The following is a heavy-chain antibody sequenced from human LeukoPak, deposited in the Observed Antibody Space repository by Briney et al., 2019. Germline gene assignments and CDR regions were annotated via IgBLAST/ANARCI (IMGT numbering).Heavy chain of an antibody. V-gene: IGHV4-30-4*01. D-gene: IGHD3-3*01. CDR2: IYYSGST. Sequence: SETLSLTCTVSGGSISSGDYYWSWIRQPPGKGLEWIGYIYYSGSTYYNPSLKSRVTISVDTSKNQFSLKLSSVTAADTAVYYCASANTDFWSGYSPFDYWGQGTLVTVSS. CDR3: ASANTDFWSGYSPFDY. J-gene: IGHJ4*02. CDR1: GGSISSGDYY.